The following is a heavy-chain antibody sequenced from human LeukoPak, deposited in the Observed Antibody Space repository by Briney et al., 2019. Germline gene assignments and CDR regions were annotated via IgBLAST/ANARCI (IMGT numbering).Heavy chain of an antibody. J-gene: IGHJ6*02. D-gene: IGHD3-22*01. V-gene: IGHV3-48*03. Sequence: RTGGSLRLSCAASGFIFSSYEMNWVRQVPGKGLEWVSYISSSGNTMYYADSVKGRFTISRDNAKNSLYLQMNSLRAEDTAVYYCARPGESTMIVGAYSGMDVWGQGTTVTVSS. CDR3: ARPGESTMIVGAYSGMDV. CDR2: ISSSGNTM. CDR1: GFIFSSYE.